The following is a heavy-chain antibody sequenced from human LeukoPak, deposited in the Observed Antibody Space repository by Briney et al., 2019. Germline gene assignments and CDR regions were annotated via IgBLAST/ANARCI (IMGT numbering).Heavy chain of an antibody. CDR2: IYYSGST. CDR1: GGSISSYY. V-gene: IGHV4-59*01. D-gene: IGHD3-22*01. CDR3: ARVLLVVNNGYYFDY. Sequence: SETLSLTCTVSGGSISSYYWSWIRQPPGKGLEWIGYIYYSGSTNYNPSLKSRVTISVDTSKNQFSLKLSSVTAADTAVYYCARVLLVVNNGYYFDYWGQGTLVTVSS. J-gene: IGHJ4*02.